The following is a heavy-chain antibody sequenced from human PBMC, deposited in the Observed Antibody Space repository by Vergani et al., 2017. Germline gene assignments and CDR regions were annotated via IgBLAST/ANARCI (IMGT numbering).Heavy chain of an antibody. CDR3: AGSFIRKGEVDYFDY. V-gene: IGHV4-4*09. D-gene: IGHD1-14*01. J-gene: IGHJ4*02. CDR1: GGSISSYY. CDR2: IYTSGST. Sequence: QVQLQESGPGLVKPSETLSLTCTVSGGSISSYYWSWIRQPPGKGLEWIGYIYTSGSTNYNPSLKSRVTISVDTSKNQFSLKLSSVTAADTAVYYCAGSFIRKGEVDYFDYWGQGTLVTVSS.